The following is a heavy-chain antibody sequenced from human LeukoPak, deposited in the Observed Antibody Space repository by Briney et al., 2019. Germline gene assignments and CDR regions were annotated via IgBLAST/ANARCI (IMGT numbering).Heavy chain of an antibody. CDR1: GGSFSGYY. CDR3: ARFEKLSSGYYFDY. Sequence: NPSETPSLTCAVYGGSFSGYYWSWIRQPPGKGLEWIGEINHSGSTNYNPSLKSRVTISVDTSKNQFSLKLSSVTAADTAVYYCARFEKLSSGYYFDYWGQGTLVTVSS. D-gene: IGHD3-22*01. J-gene: IGHJ4*02. CDR2: INHSGST. V-gene: IGHV4-34*01.